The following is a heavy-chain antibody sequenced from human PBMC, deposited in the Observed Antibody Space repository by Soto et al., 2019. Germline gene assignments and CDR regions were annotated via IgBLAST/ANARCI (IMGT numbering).Heavy chain of an antibody. CDR3: ARDRSSYYGSGSYYTCYYYYGMDV. J-gene: IGHJ6*02. V-gene: IGHV1-69*13. CDR2: IIPIFGTA. D-gene: IGHD3-10*01. Sequence: SVKVSCKASGGTFSSYAISWVRQAPGQGLEWMGGIIPIFGTANYAQKFQGRVTITADESTSTAYMELSSLRSEDTAVYYCARDRSSYYGSGSYYTCYYYYGMDVWGQGTTVTVSS. CDR1: GGTFSSYA.